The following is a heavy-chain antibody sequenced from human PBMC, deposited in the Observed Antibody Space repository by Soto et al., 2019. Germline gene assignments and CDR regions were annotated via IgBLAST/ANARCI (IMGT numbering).Heavy chain of an antibody. J-gene: IGHJ6*02. CDR3: ARGRGYSSSWYNYYYGMDV. CDR2: INHSGST. CDR1: GGSFSGYY. D-gene: IGHD6-13*01. V-gene: IGHV4-34*01. Sequence: SETLSLTCAVYGGSFSGYYWSWIRQPPGKGLEWIGEINHSGSTNYNPSLKSRVTISVDTSKNQFSLKLSSVTAADTAVYYCARGRGYSSSWYNYYYGMDVWGQGTTVTVSS.